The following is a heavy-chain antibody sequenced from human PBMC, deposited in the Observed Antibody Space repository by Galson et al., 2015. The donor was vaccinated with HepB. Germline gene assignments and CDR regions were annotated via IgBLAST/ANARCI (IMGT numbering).Heavy chain of an antibody. Sequence: LRLSCAASGFTFSDYYMSWIRQAPGKGLEWVSYISSSSSYTNYADSVKGRFTISRDNAKNSLYLQMNSLKTEDTAVYYCTTGSGEATTSTPHWGQGTLVTVSS. CDR2: ISSSSSYT. J-gene: IGHJ4*02. CDR1: GFTFSDYY. D-gene: IGHD3-10*01. CDR3: TTGSGEATTSTPH. V-gene: IGHV3-11*03.